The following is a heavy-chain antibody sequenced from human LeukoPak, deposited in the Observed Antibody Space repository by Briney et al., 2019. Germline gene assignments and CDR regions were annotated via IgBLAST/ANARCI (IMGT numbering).Heavy chain of an antibody. V-gene: IGHV5-51*01. J-gene: IGHJ3*02. D-gene: IGHD6-13*01. CDR2: IYPGDSDT. Sequence: GEALKISFQGSGYRFTSYWIGWGRPMPGKGVGGMGIIYPGDSDTRYSPSFQGQVTISADKSISTAYLQWSSLKASDTAMYYCARPPYSSSIDAFDIWGQGTMVTVSS. CDR3: ARPPYSSSIDAFDI. CDR1: GYRFTSYW.